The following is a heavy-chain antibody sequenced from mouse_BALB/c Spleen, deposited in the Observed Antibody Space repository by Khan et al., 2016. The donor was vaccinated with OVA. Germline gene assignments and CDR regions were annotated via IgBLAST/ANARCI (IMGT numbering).Heavy chain of an antibody. CDR1: GYTFTNYG. Sequence: QVQLKQSGPELKKPGETVKISCKASGYTFTNYGINWVKQAPGKGLEWMGWINTNTGEPTYAEEFKGRFAFSLETSASTAYLQLNNLKNEDTATYFCARGNYYGSNSWFAYWGQGTLVTVSA. CDR3: ARGNYYGSNSWFAY. V-gene: IGHV9-3*02. J-gene: IGHJ3*01. D-gene: IGHD1-1*01. CDR2: INTNTGEP.